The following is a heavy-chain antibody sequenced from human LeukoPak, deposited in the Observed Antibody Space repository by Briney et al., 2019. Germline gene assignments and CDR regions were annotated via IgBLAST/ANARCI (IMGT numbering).Heavy chain of an antibody. CDR3: ARQDGDGRYYFDY. CDR1: GYNFTHYL. J-gene: IGHJ4*02. CDR2: IYPGDSDT. D-gene: IGHD4-17*01. Sequence: GESHNISCKGSGYNFTHYLLDWVRQLPVKGLEWMRMIYPGDSDTRYSPSFQGQVTSSADKSFSTAYLQWSSLKASDTAMYYCARQDGDGRYYFDYWGQGTLVTVSS. V-gene: IGHV5-51*01.